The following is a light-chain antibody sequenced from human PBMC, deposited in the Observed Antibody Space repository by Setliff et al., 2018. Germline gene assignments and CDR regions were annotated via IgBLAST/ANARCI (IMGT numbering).Light chain of an antibody. V-gene: IGLV2-14*01. CDR3: SSYTSNSTYV. CDR1: SSDVGAFKY. J-gene: IGLJ1*01. CDR2: DVT. Sequence: QSVLTQPASVSGSPGQSITISCTGTSSDVGAFKYVSWYQQHPGKAPKLMIYDVTNRPSGVSNRFSASKSGNTASLTISGLQPEDDADYYCSSYTSNSTYVFGTGTKVTVL.